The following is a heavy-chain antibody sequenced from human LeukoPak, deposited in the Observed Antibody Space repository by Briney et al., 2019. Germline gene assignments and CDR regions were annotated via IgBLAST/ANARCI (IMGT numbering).Heavy chain of an antibody. Sequence: PGGSLRLSCAASGFAVSSNYMSWVRQTPGKGLEWVSVIYSGGSTYYADSVRGRFTIARDNSKNTLYLQMNSLRAEDTAVYYCARGGYDFGAFFDYWGQGTLVTVSS. D-gene: IGHD5-12*01. J-gene: IGHJ4*02. CDR3: ARGGYDFGAFFDY. V-gene: IGHV3-53*01. CDR1: GFAVSSNY. CDR2: IYSGGST.